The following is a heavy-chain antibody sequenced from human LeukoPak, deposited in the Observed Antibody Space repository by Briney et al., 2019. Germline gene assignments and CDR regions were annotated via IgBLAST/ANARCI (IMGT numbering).Heavy chain of an antibody. J-gene: IGHJ6*02. CDR1: GFTFSNAW. V-gene: IGHV3-21*01. Sequence: GGSLRLSCAASGFTFSNAWMSWVRQAPGKGLEWVSSISSSSSYIYYADSVKGRFTISRDNAKNSLYLQMNSLRAEDTAVYYCARDGALYDFWSGYYDYYYGMDVWGQGTTVTVSS. D-gene: IGHD3-3*01. CDR3: ARDGALYDFWSGYYDYYYGMDV. CDR2: ISSSSSYI.